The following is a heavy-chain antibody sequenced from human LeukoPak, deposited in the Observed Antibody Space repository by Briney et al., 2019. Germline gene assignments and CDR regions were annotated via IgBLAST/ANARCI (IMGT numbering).Heavy chain of an antibody. CDR1: GFTFSSYG. V-gene: IGHV3-23*01. D-gene: IGHD3-10*01. Sequence: GGSLRLSCAASGFTFSSYGMSWVRQAPGKGLEWVSAISGSGGSTYYADTVKGRFTISRDNSKNTLYLQMNNLRADDTAVYYCARSLRVRGVPDYMDVWGKGTTVTVSS. CDR2: ISGSGGST. CDR3: ARSLRVRGVPDYMDV. J-gene: IGHJ6*03.